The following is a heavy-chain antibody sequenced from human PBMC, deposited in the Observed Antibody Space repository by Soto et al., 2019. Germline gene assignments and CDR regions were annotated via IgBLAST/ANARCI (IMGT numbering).Heavy chain of an antibody. CDR2: INPKSGGT. Sequence: ASVKVSCKASGYTFTANYIHLVRQAPGQGCEGMGWINPKSGGTKYPQKFQGRVTMTRDTSLSTVYMTLTRLTSDDTAVYYCARDLAKGGGSAGFDYWGQGTLVTVSS. J-gene: IGHJ4*02. V-gene: IGHV1-2*02. CDR1: GYTFTANY. CDR3: ARDLAKGGGSAGFDY. D-gene: IGHD1-26*01.